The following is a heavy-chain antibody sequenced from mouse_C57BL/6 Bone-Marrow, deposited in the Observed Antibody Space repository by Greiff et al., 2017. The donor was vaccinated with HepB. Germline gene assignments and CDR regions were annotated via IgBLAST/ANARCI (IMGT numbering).Heavy chain of an antibody. CDR3: ARSNYYGSSYSFDY. CDR2: IHPNSGST. J-gene: IGHJ2*01. Sequence: QVQLQQSGAELVKPGASVKLSCKASGYTFTSYWMHWVKQRPGQGLEWIGMIHPNSGSTNYNEKFKSKATLTVDKSSSTAYMQLSSLTSEDSAVYYCARSNYYGSSYSFDYWGQGTTLTVSS. CDR1: GYTFTSYW. V-gene: IGHV1-64*01. D-gene: IGHD1-1*01.